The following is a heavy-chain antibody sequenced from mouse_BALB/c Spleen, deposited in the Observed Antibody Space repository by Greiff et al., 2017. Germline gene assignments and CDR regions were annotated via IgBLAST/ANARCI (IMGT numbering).Heavy chain of an antibody. D-gene: IGHD2-14*01. CDR1: GFTFTDYY. CDR2: IRNKANGYTT. J-gene: IGHJ3*01. CDR3: ARSSPYYRYDFAY. V-gene: IGHV7-3*02. Sequence: EVKLQESGGGLVQPGGSLRLSCATSGFTFTDYYMSWVRQPPGKALEWLGFIRNKANGYTTEYSASVKGRFTISRDNSQSILYLQMNTLRAEDSATYYCARSSPYYRYDFAYWGQGTLVTVSA.